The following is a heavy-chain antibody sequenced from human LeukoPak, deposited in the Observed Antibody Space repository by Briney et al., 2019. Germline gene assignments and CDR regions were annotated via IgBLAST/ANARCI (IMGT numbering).Heavy chain of an antibody. CDR1: GFTFSSYA. Sequence: GGSLRLSCAASGFTFSSYAMSWVRQAPGKGLEWASAISGSGGSTYYADSVKGRFTISRDNSKNTLYLQMNSLRAEDTAVYYCAKDRYCSGGSCRFDYWGQGTLVTVSS. D-gene: IGHD2-15*01. V-gene: IGHV3-23*01. J-gene: IGHJ4*02. CDR3: AKDRYCSGGSCRFDY. CDR2: ISGSGGST.